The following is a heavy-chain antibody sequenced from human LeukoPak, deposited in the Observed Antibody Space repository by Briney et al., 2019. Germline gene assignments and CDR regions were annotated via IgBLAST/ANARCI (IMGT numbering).Heavy chain of an antibody. CDR2: ISGSGSRT. CDR3: AKLSGQQQLDDY. CDR1: GFTFSTYS. Sequence: GGSLRISCAASGFTFSTYSMNWVRQAPGKGLEWVSFISGSGSRTSYADSVKGRFTISRDNSKNTLYLQMNSLRDEDTAVYYCAKLSGQQQLDDYWGQGTLVTVSS. V-gene: IGHV3-23*01. D-gene: IGHD6-13*01. J-gene: IGHJ4*02.